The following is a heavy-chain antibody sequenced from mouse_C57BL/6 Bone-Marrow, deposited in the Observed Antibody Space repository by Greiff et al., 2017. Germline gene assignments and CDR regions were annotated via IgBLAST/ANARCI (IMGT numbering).Heavy chain of an antibody. V-gene: IGHV1-64*01. D-gene: IGHD2-5*01. J-gene: IGHJ4*01. CDR2: IHPSSGST. CDR3: YSNGYAKDY. Sequence: QVHVKQPGAELVKPGASVKLSCKASGYTFTSYWMHWVKQRPGQGLEWIGMIHPSSGSTNYNEKFKSKATLTVDKSSSTAYMQLSSLTSEDSAVCACYSNGYAKDYWGQGTSVTVSS. CDR1: GYTFTSYW.